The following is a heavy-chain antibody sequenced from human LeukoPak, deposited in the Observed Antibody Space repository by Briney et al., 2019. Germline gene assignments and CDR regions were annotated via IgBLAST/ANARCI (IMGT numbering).Heavy chain of an antibody. Sequence: SETLSLTCTVSGGSISSYYWSWIRQPPGKGLEWIGYIYYSGSTNYNPSLKSRVTISVDTSKNQFSLKLSSVTAADTAVYYCARATTVPGYYYYYMDVWGKGTTVTVSS. CDR1: GGSISSYY. D-gene: IGHD4-11*01. V-gene: IGHV4-59*01. CDR2: IYYSGST. CDR3: ARATTVPGYYYYYMDV. J-gene: IGHJ6*03.